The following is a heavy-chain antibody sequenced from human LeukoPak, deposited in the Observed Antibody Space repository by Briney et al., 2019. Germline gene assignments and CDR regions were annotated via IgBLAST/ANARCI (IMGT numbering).Heavy chain of an antibody. V-gene: IGHV4-31*03. CDR2: IYYSGIT. CDR1: GGTISSGGYY. CDR3: ARTHDYGDYLVY. Sequence: PSQTLSLTCTVSGGTISSGGYYWSWIRQHPGKVLEWIGYIYYSGITYYNPSLKSRVTISVDTSKNQFSLKLSSVTAADTAVYYCARTHDYGDYLVYWGQGTLVTVSS. J-gene: IGHJ4*02. D-gene: IGHD4-17*01.